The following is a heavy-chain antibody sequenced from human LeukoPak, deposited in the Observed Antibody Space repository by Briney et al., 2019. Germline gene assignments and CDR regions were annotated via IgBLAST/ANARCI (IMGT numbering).Heavy chain of an antibody. V-gene: IGHV2-5*02. CDR2: IYWDDDK. CDR3: AHRPQNSNFDWLFYFDY. J-gene: IGHJ4*02. CDR1: GFSLSTSGVG. Sequence: ESGPTLVNPTQTLTLTCTFSGFSLSTSGVGVGWIRQPPGKALEWLALIYWDDDKRYSPSLKSRLTITKDTSKNQVVLTMTNMDPVDTATYYCAHRPQNSNFDWLFYFDYWGQGTLVTVSS. D-gene: IGHD3-9*01.